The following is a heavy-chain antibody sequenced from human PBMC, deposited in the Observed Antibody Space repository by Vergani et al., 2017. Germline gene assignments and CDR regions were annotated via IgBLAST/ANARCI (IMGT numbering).Heavy chain of an antibody. CDR3: ARLRDFGSGYYTGSDALDI. CDR1: GYSISSGYY. D-gene: IGHD3-3*01. Sequence: QVQLQESGPGLVKPSETLSLTCAVSGYSISSGYYWGWIRQPPGKGLEWIGSIYHSGSTYYNPSLKSRVTISVDTSKNQFSLKLSSVTAADTAVYYCARLRDFGSGYYTGSDALDIWGQGTMVTVSS. V-gene: IGHV4-38-2*01. CDR2: IYHSGST. J-gene: IGHJ3*02.